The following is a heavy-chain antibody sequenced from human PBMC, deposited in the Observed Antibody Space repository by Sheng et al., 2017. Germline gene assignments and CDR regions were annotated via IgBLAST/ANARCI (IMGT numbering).Heavy chain of an antibody. V-gene: IGHV4-34*01. J-gene: IGHJ4*02. D-gene: IGHD5-12*01. Sequence: QVQLQQWGAGLLKPSETLSLTCAVYGGSFSGYYWSWIRQPPGKGLEWIGEINHSGSTNYNPSLKSRVTISVDTSKNQFSLKLSSVTAADTAVYYCARGHGWLRHMPFDYWGQGTLVTVSS. CDR1: GGSFSGYY. CDR3: ARGHGWLRHMPFDY. CDR2: INHSGST.